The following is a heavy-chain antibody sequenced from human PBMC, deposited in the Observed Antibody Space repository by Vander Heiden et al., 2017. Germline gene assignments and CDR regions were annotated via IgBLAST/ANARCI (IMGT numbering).Heavy chain of an antibody. CDR1: GYTFTRYD. J-gene: IGHJ4*02. Sequence: QVQLVQSGAEVKKPGASVKVSCKASGYTFTRYDINWVRQATGQGLEWMGWMNPNSGNTGYAQKFQGRVTMTRNTSISTAYMELSSLRSEDTAVYYCARLGGTQWYSGSYIIDYWGQGTLVTVSS. V-gene: IGHV1-8*01. CDR3: ARLGGTQWYSGSYIIDY. CDR2: MNPNSGNT. D-gene: IGHD1-26*01.